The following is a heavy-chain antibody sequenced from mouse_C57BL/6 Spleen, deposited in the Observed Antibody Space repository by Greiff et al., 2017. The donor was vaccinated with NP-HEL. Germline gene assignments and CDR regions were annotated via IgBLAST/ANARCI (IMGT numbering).Heavy chain of an antibody. D-gene: IGHD2-5*01. J-gene: IGHJ3*01. CDR3: TGYSNPFAY. V-gene: IGHV6-3*01. CDR2: IRLKSDNYAT. CDR1: GFTFSNYW. Sequence: EVQLVESGGGLVQPGGSMKLSCVASGFTFSNYWMNWVRQSPEKGLEWVAQIRLKSDNYATHYAESVKGRFTISRDDSKSSVYLQMNNLRAEDTGIYYCTGYSNPFAYWGQGTLVTVSA.